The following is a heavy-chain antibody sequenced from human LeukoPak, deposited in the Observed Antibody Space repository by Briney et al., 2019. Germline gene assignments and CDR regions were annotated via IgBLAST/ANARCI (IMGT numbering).Heavy chain of an antibody. D-gene: IGHD6-19*01. CDR2: FDPEDGET. V-gene: IGHV1-24*01. Sequence: ASVKVSCKVSGYTLTELSMHWVRQAPGKGLEWMGGFDPEDGETIYAQKFQGRVTMTEDTSTDTAYMELSSLRSEDTAVYYCALPAYSSGWGPSIAEYFQHWGQGTPVTVSS. CDR3: ALPAYSSGWGPSIAEYFQH. CDR1: GYTLTELS. J-gene: IGHJ1*01.